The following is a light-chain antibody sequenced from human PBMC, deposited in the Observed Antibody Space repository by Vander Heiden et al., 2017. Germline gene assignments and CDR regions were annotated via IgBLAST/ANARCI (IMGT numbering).Light chain of an antibody. J-gene: IGLJ2*01. CDR1: SGHSNYA. V-gene: IGLV4-69*01. CDR3: QTWGTGIQV. CDR2: LNGDGSH. Sequence: QLVLTQSPSAPASLGASVKPTRTLSSGHSNYAIAWHQQQPEKGPRYLMKLNGDGSHTKGDGIPDRFSGSSSGAERYLTISSLQSEDEADYYCQTWGTGIQVFGGGTKLTVL.